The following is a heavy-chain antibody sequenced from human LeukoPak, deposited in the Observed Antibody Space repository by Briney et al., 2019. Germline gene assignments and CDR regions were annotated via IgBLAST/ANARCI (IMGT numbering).Heavy chain of an antibody. CDR1: SGSINNHY. D-gene: IGHD3-3*01. Sequence: SETLSLTCTVSSGSINNHYWSWVRQPAGKGLEWIGRIYASGSTNYNPSLKSRVTMSVDTSKNQFSLKLSSVTAADTAVYYCARRYDFWSGYPPPLDYWGQGTLVTVSS. J-gene: IGHJ4*02. V-gene: IGHV4-4*07. CDR3: ARRYDFWSGYPPPLDY. CDR2: IYASGST.